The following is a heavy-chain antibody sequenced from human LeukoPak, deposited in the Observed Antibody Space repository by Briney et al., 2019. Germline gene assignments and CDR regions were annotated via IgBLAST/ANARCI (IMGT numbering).Heavy chain of an antibody. J-gene: IGHJ5*02. Sequence: ASVKVSCKASGYTFTSYGISWVRPAPGQGLEWMGWSSAYNGNTNYAQKLQGRVTMTTDTSTSTAYMELRSLRSDDTAVYYCARDPGYSSGWYSNWFDRWGQGTLVTVSS. V-gene: IGHV1-18*01. CDR3: ARDPGYSSGWYSNWFDR. CDR2: SSAYNGNT. CDR1: GYTFTSYG. D-gene: IGHD6-19*01.